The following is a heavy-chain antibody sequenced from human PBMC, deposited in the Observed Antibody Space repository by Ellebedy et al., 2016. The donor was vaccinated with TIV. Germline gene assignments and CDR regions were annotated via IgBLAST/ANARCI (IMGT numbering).Heavy chain of an antibody. CDR3: AAPGYGSSSVDY. Sequence: PGGSLRLSCAASGFTFSSYAMHWVRQAPGKGLEWVAIISFDGRNKYYADSVKGRFTISRDNSKNTLYLQMNSLRAEDTAVYYCAAPGYGSSSVDYWGQGTLVTVSS. CDR2: ISFDGRNK. V-gene: IGHV3-30*04. J-gene: IGHJ4*02. CDR1: GFTFSSYA. D-gene: IGHD6-6*01.